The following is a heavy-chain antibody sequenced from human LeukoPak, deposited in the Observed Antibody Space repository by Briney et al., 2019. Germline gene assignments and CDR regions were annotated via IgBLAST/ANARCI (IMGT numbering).Heavy chain of an antibody. V-gene: IGHV1-8*01. J-gene: IGHJ4*02. Sequence: ASVKVSCKASGYTFTSYDINWVRQATGQGLEWMGWMNPNSGNTGYAQKFQGRVTMTRNTSISTAYTELSSLRSEDTAVYYCARGYDSSGYFVSWGQGTLVTVSS. CDR3: ARGYDSSGYFVS. D-gene: IGHD3-22*01. CDR1: GYTFTSYD. CDR2: MNPNSGNT.